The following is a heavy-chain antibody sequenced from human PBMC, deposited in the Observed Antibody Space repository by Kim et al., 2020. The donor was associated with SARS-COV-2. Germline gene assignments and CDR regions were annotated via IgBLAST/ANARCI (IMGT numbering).Heavy chain of an antibody. CDR1: GYTFTSYG. J-gene: IGHJ4*02. CDR3: ARDMGYSGYPRKPFDY. Sequence: ASVKVSCKASGYTFTSYGISWVRQAPGQGLEWMGWISAYNGNTNYAKKLQGRVTMTTDTSTSTAYMELRSLRSDDTAVYYCARDMGYSGYPRKPFDYWGQGTLVTVSS. D-gene: IGHD5-12*01. CDR2: ISAYNGNT. V-gene: IGHV1-18*01.